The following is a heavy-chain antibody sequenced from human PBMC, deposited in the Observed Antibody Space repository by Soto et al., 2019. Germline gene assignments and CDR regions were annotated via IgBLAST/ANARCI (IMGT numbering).Heavy chain of an antibody. Sequence: QVQLVQSGTEVKKPGASVKVSCKASGYTFSRYAIHWVRQAPGQRLEWMGWIDAGNGNTKYSEKFQGRVTISRDTSASTDYMELSSLRSDDTAVYYCARDHYTSGWGDSWGQGTLVTVSS. J-gene: IGHJ4*02. CDR1: GYTFSRYA. CDR3: ARDHYTSGWGDS. D-gene: IGHD6-19*01. V-gene: IGHV1-3*01. CDR2: IDAGNGNT.